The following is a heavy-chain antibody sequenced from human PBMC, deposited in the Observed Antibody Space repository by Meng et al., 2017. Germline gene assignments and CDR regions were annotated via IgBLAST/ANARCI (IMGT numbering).Heavy chain of an antibody. D-gene: IGHD1-20*01. CDR1: GGSFSGYY. V-gene: IGHV4-34*01. Sequence: QGQVQQWGAGLLKPSETLSRTCAVDGGSFSGYYWSWIRQPPGKGLEWIGEINHSGSTNHNPSLKSRVTISVDTSKNQFSLKLSSVTAADTAVDYCARDYHNWNPKINWFDPWGQGTLVTVSS. CDR2: INHSGST. CDR3: ARDYHNWNPKINWFDP. J-gene: IGHJ5*02.